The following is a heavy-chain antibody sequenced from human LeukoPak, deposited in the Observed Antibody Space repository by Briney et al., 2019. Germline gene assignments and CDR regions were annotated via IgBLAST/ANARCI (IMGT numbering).Heavy chain of an antibody. V-gene: IGHV4-34*01. J-gene: IGHJ4*02. D-gene: IGHD6-19*01. CDR1: GGSFSGYY. CDR3: ARVFGSGWTFNFDY. CDR2: INHSGST. Sequence: SETLSLTCAVYGGSFSGYYWSWIRQPPGKGLEWIGEINHSGSTNYNPSLKSRVTISLGTSKNQFSLKLSSVTAADTAVYYCARVFGSGWTFNFDYWGQGTLVTVSS.